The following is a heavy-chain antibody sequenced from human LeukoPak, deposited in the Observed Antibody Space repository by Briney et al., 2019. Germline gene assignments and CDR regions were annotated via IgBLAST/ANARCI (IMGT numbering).Heavy chain of an antibody. J-gene: IGHJ4*02. CDR3: AKETPSWGTFDY. D-gene: IGHD3-16*01. V-gene: IGHV3-23*01. Sequence: GGSLRLSCAASGFTFSNAWMSWVRQAPGKGLEWVSAISGSGGTTHYADSVKGRFTISRDNSKNTLYLQMNSLRAEDTAVYYCAKETPSWGTFDYWGQGTLVTVSS. CDR1: GFTFSNAW. CDR2: ISGSGGTT.